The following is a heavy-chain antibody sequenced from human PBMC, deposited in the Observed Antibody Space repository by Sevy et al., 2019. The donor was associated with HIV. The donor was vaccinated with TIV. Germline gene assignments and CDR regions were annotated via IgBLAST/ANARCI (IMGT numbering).Heavy chain of an antibody. CDR1: GFTFSNYG. CDR2: ITGSSTTI. V-gene: IGHV3-23*01. Sequence: GGSLRLSCAASGFTFSNYGLTWVRQAPGKGLDWVSCITGSSTTIYYADSVKGRFTVSRDNSNNTLYLHINSLRAEDTAVYYCARDGLYGGNFEYFQHWGQGTLVTVSS. CDR3: ARDGLYGGNFEYFQH. J-gene: IGHJ1*01. D-gene: IGHD4-17*01.